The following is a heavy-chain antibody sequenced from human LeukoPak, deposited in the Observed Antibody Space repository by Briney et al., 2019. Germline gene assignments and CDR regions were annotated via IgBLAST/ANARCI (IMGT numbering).Heavy chain of an antibody. J-gene: IGHJ4*02. D-gene: IGHD5-18*01. Sequence: PSETLSLTCTVSGGSISSSSYYWGWIRQPPGKGLEWIGSIYYSGSTYYNPSLKSRVTISLDTSKNQFSLNLSSVTAADTAVYYCARVGRGDSYGLLSCGKLFDYWGQGTLVTVSS. CDR3: ARVGRGDSYGLLSCGKLFDY. CDR1: GGSISSSSYY. CDR2: IYYSGST. V-gene: IGHV4-39*07.